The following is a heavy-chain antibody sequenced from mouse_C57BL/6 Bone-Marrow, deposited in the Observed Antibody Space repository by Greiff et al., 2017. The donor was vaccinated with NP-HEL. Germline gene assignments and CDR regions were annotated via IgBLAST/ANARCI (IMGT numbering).Heavy chain of an antibody. Sequence: EVQLQESGGGLVQPKGSLKLSCAASGFSFTTYAMNWVRQAPGKGLEWVARIRSKSNNYATYYADSVKDRFTISRDDSESMLYLQMNNLKTEDTAMYYCANYDYVLFAYWGQGTLVTVSA. D-gene: IGHD2-4*01. CDR3: ANYDYVLFAY. CDR2: IRSKSNNYAT. J-gene: IGHJ3*01. V-gene: IGHV10-1*01. CDR1: GFSFTTYA.